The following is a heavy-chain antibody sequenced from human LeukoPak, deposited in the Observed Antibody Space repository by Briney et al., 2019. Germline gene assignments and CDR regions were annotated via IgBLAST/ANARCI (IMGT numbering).Heavy chain of an antibody. CDR2: ISSSSSYI. Sequence: GGSLRPSCAASGFTFSSYSMNWVRQAPGKGLEWVSSISSSSSYIYYADSVKGRFTISRDNAKNSLYLQMNSLRAEDTAVYYCARDRLDYYGMDVWGQGTTVTVSS. CDR1: GFTFSSYS. V-gene: IGHV3-21*01. CDR3: ARDRLDYYGMDV. J-gene: IGHJ6*02.